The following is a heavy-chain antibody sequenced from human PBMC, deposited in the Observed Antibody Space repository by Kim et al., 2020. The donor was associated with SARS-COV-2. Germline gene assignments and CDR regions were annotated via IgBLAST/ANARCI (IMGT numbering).Heavy chain of an antibody. CDR1: GFTFMTYG. Sequence: GGSLRLSCATSGFTFMTYGMNWVRQAPGKGLEWLSYITRTSGTIYYSDSVRGRFTISRDTFKKSLYLQMSGLSDEDTAVYFCARDRGKFYYGSGGYRPAFDYWGPGTPVTVSS. CDR2: ITRTSGTI. D-gene: IGHD3-10*01. CDR3: ARDRGKFYYGSGGYRPAFDY. J-gene: IGHJ4*02. V-gene: IGHV3-48*02.